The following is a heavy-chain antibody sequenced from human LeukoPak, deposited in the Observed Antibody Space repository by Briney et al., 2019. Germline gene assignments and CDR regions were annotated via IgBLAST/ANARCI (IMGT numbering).Heavy chain of an antibody. CDR2: ISYDGSNK. Sequence: GRSLRLSCAASGFTFSSYAMHWVRQAPGKGLEWVAVISYDGSNKYYADSVKGRFTISRDNSKNTLYLQMNSLRAEDTAVYYCARVAAAAGRDGAGYFDLWGRGTLVTVSS. D-gene: IGHD6-13*01. V-gene: IGHV3-30-3*01. J-gene: IGHJ2*01. CDR3: ARVAAAAGRDGAGYFDL. CDR1: GFTFSSYA.